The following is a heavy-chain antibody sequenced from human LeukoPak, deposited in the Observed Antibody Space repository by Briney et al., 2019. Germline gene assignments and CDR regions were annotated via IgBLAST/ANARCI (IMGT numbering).Heavy chain of an antibody. J-gene: IGHJ5*02. D-gene: IGHD3-10*01. V-gene: IGHV5-51*01. CDR3: ARRLGGSGSYNWFDP. Sequence: GESLKISCKGSEYTFTNYWIGCVRQMPGKGPEWMGIIYPGDSDTRYSPSFQGQVTISADKSISTAYLQWSSLKASDTAMYYCARRLGGSGSYNWFDPWGQGTLVTVSS. CDR2: IYPGDSDT. CDR1: EYTFTNYW.